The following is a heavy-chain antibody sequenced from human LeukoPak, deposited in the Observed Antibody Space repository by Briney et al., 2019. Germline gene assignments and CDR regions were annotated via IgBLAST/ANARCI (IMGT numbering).Heavy chain of an antibody. CDR2: ISGSGGST. Sequence: PGGSLRLTCAASGFTFSSYGMSWVRQAPGKGLEWVSAISGSGGSTYYADSVKGRFTISRDIAKQSVFLQMTSLRVEDTAVYYCARLSAMVRGPEDIFYFEYWGLGTLVTVSS. CDR1: GFTFSSYG. J-gene: IGHJ4*02. V-gene: IGHV3-23*01. CDR3: ARLSAMVRGPEDIFYFEY. D-gene: IGHD3-10*01.